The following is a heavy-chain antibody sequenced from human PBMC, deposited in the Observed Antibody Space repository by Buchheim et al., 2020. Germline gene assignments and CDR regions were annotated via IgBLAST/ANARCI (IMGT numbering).Heavy chain of an antibody. CDR1: GDSISSAGYY. D-gene: IGHD1/OR15-1a*01. CDR2: IYHNGIT. V-gene: IGHV4-31*03. Sequence: QLQLQESGPGLVKPSQTLSLTCTVSGDSISSAGYYWTWIRQRPGKGLEWIGYIYHNGITYYNPSLKSRVAISVDTSKNQFSLKVTSATAADTAVYYCARDLNNNWFDPWGPGTL. J-gene: IGHJ5*02. CDR3: ARDLNNNWFDP.